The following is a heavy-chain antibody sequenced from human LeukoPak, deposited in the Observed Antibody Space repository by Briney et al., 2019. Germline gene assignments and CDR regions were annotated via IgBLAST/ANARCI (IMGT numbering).Heavy chain of an antibody. CDR2: IYPGDSDA. Sequence: GESLKISCKGSGYSFTSYWIGWVRQMPGKGLKWMGIIYPGDSDARYSPSFQGQVTISADKSISTAYLQWSSLKDSDTAMYYCARRRDLYSGSYPFDYWGQGTLVTVSS. CDR1: GYSFTSYW. CDR3: ARRRDLYSGSYPFDY. J-gene: IGHJ4*02. V-gene: IGHV5-51*01. D-gene: IGHD1-26*01.